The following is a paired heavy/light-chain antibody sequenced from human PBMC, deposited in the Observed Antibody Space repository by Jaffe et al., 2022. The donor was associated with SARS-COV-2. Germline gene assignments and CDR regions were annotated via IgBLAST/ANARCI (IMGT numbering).Heavy chain of an antibody. Sequence: EVQLVQSGAEVKKPGESLKISCKGSGYSFTSYWIGWVRQMPGKGLEWMGIIYPGDSDTRYSPSFQGQVTISADKSISTAYLQWSSLKASDTAMYYCASPNQNCTNGVCHDDAFDIWGQGTMVTVSS. V-gene: IGHV5-51*01. CDR1: GYSFTSYW. CDR2: IYPGDSDT. J-gene: IGHJ3*02. CDR3: ASPNQNCTNGVCHDDAFDI. D-gene: IGHD2-8*01.
Light chain of an antibody. Sequence: SYELTQPPSVSVSPGQTARITCSGDALPKQYAYWYQQKPGQAPVLVIYKDSERPSGIPERFSGSSSGTTVTLTISGVQAEDEADYYCQSADSSGTHVVFGGGTKLTVL. CDR1: ALPKQY. J-gene: IGLJ2*01. CDR3: QSADSSGTHVV. CDR2: KDS. V-gene: IGLV3-25*03.